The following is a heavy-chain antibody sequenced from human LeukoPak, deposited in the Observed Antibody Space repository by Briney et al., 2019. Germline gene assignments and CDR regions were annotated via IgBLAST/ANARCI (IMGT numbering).Heavy chain of an antibody. Sequence: GGSLRLSCAASGFTFSNYWMSWVRRAPGKGLEWVANIKQDGSEKCYVDSVKGRFTISRDNAKNTLYLQMNSLRAEDTAVYYCARERYYGMDVWGQGTTVTVSS. CDR3: ARERYYGMDV. CDR2: IKQDGSEK. J-gene: IGHJ6*02. CDR1: GFTFSNYW. V-gene: IGHV3-7*01.